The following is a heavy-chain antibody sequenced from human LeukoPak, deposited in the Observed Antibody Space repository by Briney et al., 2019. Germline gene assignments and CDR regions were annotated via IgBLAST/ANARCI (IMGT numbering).Heavy chain of an antibody. D-gene: IGHD6-13*01. CDR1: GFTFDDYA. V-gene: IGHV3-9*01. CDR2: ISWNSGSI. Sequence: GGSPRLSCAASGFTFDDYAMHWARQAPGKGLEWVSGISWNSGSIGYADSVKGRFTISRDNAKNSLYLQMNSLRAEDTALYYCAKSIAAAGTGDAFDIWGQGTMVTVSS. J-gene: IGHJ3*02. CDR3: AKSIAAAGTGDAFDI.